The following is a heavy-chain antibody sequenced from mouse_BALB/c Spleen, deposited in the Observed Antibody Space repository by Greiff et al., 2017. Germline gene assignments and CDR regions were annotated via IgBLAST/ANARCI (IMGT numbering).Heavy chain of an antibody. J-gene: IGHJ3*01. V-gene: IGHV3-2*02. Sequence: EVQLQQSGPGLVKPSQSLSLTCTVTGYSITSDYAWNWIRQFPGNKLGWMGYISYSGSTSYNPSLKSRISITRDTSKNQFFLQLNSVTAEDTATYYCAILRYQLRGFAYWGQGTLVTVSA. CDR3: AILRYQLRGFAY. D-gene: IGHD1-1*01. CDR2: ISYSGST. CDR1: GYSITSDYA.